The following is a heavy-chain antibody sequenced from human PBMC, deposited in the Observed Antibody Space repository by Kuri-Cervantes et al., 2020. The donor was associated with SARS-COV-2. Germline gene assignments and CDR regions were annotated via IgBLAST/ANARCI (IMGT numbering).Heavy chain of an antibody. CDR2: INPSGGST. J-gene: IGHJ6*03. CDR3: ARTLKRRYYYYYMDV. Sequence: ASVKVSCKASGYTFTSYYMHWVRQAPGQGLEWMGIINPSGGSTSYAQKFQGRVTMTRDTSTSTVYMELSSLRSEDTAVYYCARTLKRRYYYYYMDVWGEGTMVTVSS. V-gene: IGHV1-46*01. D-gene: IGHD6-25*01. CDR1: GYTFTSYY.